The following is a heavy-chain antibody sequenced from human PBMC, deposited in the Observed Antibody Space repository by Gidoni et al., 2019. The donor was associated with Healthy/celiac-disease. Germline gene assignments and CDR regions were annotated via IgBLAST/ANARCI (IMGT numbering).Heavy chain of an antibody. V-gene: IGHV3-33*01. CDR1: GFTFSSYG. J-gene: IGHJ4*02. CDR2: IWYDGSNK. Sequence: QVQLVESGGGVVQPGRSLRLSCAASGFTFSSYGMHWVRQAPGKGLEWVAVIWYDGSNKYYADSVKGRFTISRDNSKNTLYLQMNSLRAEDTAVYYCARGYYYDSSGYPNFDYWGQGTLVTVSS. CDR3: ARGYYYDSSGYPNFDY. D-gene: IGHD3-22*01.